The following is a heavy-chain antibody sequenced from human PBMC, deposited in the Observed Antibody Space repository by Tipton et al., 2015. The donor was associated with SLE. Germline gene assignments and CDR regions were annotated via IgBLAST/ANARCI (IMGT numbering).Heavy chain of an antibody. V-gene: IGHV3-30*14. CDR1: GFTFSTFT. CDR3: ARDYSGSDFYDFDN. D-gene: IGHD5-12*01. Sequence: SLRLSCAASGFTFSTFTFHWVRRAPGKGLEWLPVIRDDGTYSSYADSVKGRFTISRDNSENTLYLQMNSLRFDDTAMYYCARDYSGSDFYDFDNWGQGTLVTVSS. J-gene: IGHJ4*02. CDR2: IRDDGTYS.